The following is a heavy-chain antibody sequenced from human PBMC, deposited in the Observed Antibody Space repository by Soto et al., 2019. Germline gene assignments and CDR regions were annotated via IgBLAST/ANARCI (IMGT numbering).Heavy chain of an antibody. J-gene: IGHJ4*02. CDR1: GDSISSYY. V-gene: IGHV4-59*01. CDR3: ARAPRGNYGYPSYFDY. CDR2: LYYGRSA. D-gene: IGHD3-10*01. Sequence: PSETLSLTCAVSGDSISSYYCMWIRQPPGKGLESIGYLYYGRSANYNPSLKSRVTMSVDTSTNQCSLKLSSVTAADTAVYYCARAPRGNYGYPSYFDYWGQGTLVTVSS.